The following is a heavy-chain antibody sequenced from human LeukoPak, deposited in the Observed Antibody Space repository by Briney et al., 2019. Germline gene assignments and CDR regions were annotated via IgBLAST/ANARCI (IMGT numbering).Heavy chain of an antibody. D-gene: IGHD5-12*01. CDR1: GYTFTSYG. CDR2: ISAYNGNT. V-gene: IGHV1-18*01. Sequence: GASVKVSCKASGYTFTSYGISWVRQAPGQGLEWMGWISAYNGNTNYAQKLQGRVTMTRDTSTSTVYMELSSLRSEDTAVYYCARESPLLATPDYWGQGTLVTVSS. J-gene: IGHJ4*02. CDR3: ARESPLLATPDY.